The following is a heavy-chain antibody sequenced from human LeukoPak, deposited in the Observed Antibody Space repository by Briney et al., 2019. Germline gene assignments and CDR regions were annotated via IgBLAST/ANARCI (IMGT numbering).Heavy chain of an antibody. Sequence: PSETLSLTCAVYGGSFSGYYWSWIRQPPGKGLEWIGEINHSGSTNYNPSLKSRVTISVDTSKNQSSLKLSSVTAADTAVYYCARVLGPDCSSTSCYTDWFDPWGQGTLVTVSS. V-gene: IGHV4-34*01. J-gene: IGHJ5*02. CDR2: INHSGST. CDR1: GGSFSGYY. CDR3: ARVLGPDCSSTSCYTDWFDP. D-gene: IGHD2-2*02.